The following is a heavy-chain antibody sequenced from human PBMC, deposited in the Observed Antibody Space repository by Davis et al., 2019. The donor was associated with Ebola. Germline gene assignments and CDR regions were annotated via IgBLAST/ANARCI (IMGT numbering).Heavy chain of an antibody. J-gene: IGHJ4*02. Sequence: PGGSLRLSCTVSGASVSSGGYYWSWIRQPPGKGLEWIGYIYYDGSTNYNPSLNSRVTISVDTSKNQFSLKLISVTAADTAFYYCATGPSWSGYYPPGTYWGQGTLATVSS. CDR2: IYYDGST. V-gene: IGHV4-61*08. CDR3: ATGPSWSGYYPPGTY. D-gene: IGHD3-3*01. CDR1: GASVSSGGYY.